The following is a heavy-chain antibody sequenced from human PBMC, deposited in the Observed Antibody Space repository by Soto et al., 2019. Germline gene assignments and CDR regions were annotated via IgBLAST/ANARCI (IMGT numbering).Heavy chain of an antibody. J-gene: IGHJ4*02. Sequence: ASVKVSCKASGYTFTGHYIHWVRQAPGQGPECLGWINPDDGATKYAPNFQGRVTMARDTSISTVYMELSSLTSDDTAVYYCTRSRTLPFDYWGQGPLVTVSS. V-gene: IGHV1-2*02. CDR1: GYTFTGHY. CDR2: INPDDGAT. D-gene: IGHD3-16*01. CDR3: TRSRTLPFDY.